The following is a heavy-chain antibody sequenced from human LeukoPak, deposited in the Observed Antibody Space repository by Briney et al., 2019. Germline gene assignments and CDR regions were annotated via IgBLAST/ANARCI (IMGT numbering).Heavy chain of an antibody. J-gene: IGHJ2*01. CDR1: AGSISTYY. V-gene: IGHV4-59*01. CDR2: ISYTGNT. CDR3: ARVQKSTRSFLYFDL. Sequence: SETLSLTCTLSAGSISTYYWGWLRQPPGKGPEWIGYISYTGNTNYSPSLKTRVIISVDTSNNQFSLRLNSVTSADTAVYYCARVQKSTRSFLYFDLWGRGTLVAVSS. D-gene: IGHD5/OR15-5a*01.